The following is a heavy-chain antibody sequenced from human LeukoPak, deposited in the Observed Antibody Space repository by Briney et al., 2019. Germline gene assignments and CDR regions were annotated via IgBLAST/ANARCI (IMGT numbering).Heavy chain of an antibody. CDR1: GYTFTSYG. Sequence: GASVKVSCKASGYTFTSYGISWVRQAPGQGLEWMGWISAYNGNTNYAQKLQGRVTMTTDTSTSTAYMELRSLRSDDTAVYYCATTVTTRRGGDWFDPWGQGTLVSVSS. V-gene: IGHV1-18*01. CDR2: ISAYNGNT. D-gene: IGHD4-17*01. CDR3: ATTVTTRRGGDWFDP. J-gene: IGHJ5*02.